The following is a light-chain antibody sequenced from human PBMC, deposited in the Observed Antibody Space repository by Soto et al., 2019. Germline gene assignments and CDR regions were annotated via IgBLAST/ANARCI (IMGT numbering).Light chain of an antibody. V-gene: IGKV4-1*01. CDR2: WAS. Sequence: DIVMTQSPDSLAVSLGERATINCKSSQSVSYSSNNQNYLAWYQQKPGQPPKLLISWASTRESVVPDRFRGSGSGTDFTLSISSLQAEDVAVYYCHHYYTTPYTFGQGTKLEI. CDR3: HHYYTTPYT. CDR1: QSVSYSSNNQNY. J-gene: IGKJ2*01.